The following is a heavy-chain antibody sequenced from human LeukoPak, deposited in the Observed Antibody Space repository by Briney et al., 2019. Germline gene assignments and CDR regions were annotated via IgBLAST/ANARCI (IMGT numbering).Heavy chain of an antibody. J-gene: IGHJ3*02. CDR1: GYTFTSYY. Sequence: ASVKVSCKASGYTFTSYYMHWVRQAPGQGLEWMGIINPSGGSTSYAQKFQGRVTMTRDMSTSTVYMELSSLRSEDTAVYYCARVIAVAFDAFDIWGQGTVVTVSS. CDR2: INPSGGST. D-gene: IGHD6-19*01. V-gene: IGHV1-46*01. CDR3: ARVIAVAFDAFDI.